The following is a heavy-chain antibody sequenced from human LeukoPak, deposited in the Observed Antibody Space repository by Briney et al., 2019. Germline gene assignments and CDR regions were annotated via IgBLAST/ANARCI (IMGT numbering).Heavy chain of an antibody. D-gene: IGHD4-23*01. CDR3: ARNGGNPPNAFDI. CDR2: IYYSGST. V-gene: IGHV4-39*07. J-gene: IGHJ3*02. Sequence: PSETLSLTCAVSGGSISSSSYYWGWIRQPPGKGLEWIGSIYYSGSTYYNPSLKSRVTISVDTSKNQFSLKLSSVTAADTAVYYCARNGGNPPNAFDIWGQGTMVTVSS. CDR1: GGSISSSSYY.